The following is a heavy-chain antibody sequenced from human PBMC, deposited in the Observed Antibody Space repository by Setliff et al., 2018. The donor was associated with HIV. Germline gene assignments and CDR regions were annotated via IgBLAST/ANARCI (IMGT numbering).Heavy chain of an antibody. CDR1: GGSISNYY. CDR2: IYYSGST. Sequence: KTSETLSLTCTVSGGSISNYYWSWIRQPPGKGLQWMGYIYYSGSTNYNPSRKSRVTISVDTSKNQFSLKLSSVTAADTAVYYCARAGDGSPFYYYYYMDVWGKGTTVTVSS. J-gene: IGHJ6*03. D-gene: IGHD1-26*01. V-gene: IGHV4-59*01. CDR3: ARAGDGSPFYYYYYMDV.